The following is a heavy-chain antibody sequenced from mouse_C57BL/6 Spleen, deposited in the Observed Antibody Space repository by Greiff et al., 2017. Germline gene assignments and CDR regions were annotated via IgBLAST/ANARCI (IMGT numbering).Heavy chain of an antibody. J-gene: IGHJ2*01. CDR2: INPSTGGT. CDR3: AGDYYGSSSFDY. Sequence: EVQLVESGPELVKPGASVKISCKASGYSFTGYYMNWVKQSPEKSLEWIGEINPSTGGTTYNQKFKAKATLTVDKSSSTAYMQLKSLTSEDSAVYYCAGDYYGSSSFDYWGQGTTLTVSS. CDR1: GYSFTGYY. D-gene: IGHD1-1*01. V-gene: IGHV1-42*01.